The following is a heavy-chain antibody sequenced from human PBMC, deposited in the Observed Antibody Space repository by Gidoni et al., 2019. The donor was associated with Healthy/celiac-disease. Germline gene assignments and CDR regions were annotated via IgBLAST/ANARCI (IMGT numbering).Heavy chain of an antibody. J-gene: IGHJ3*02. CDR1: GFTFSNAW. CDR3: TTDRGAGLQVI. Sequence: EVQLVESGGGLVKPGGSLRLSCAASGFTFSNAWMSWVRQAPGKGLKWVGRIKSKTDGGTTDYAAPVKGRFTISRDDSKNTLYLQMNSLKTEDTAVYYCTTDRGAGLQVIWGQGTMVTVSS. CDR2: IKSKTDGGTT. V-gene: IGHV3-15*01. D-gene: IGHD4-4*01.